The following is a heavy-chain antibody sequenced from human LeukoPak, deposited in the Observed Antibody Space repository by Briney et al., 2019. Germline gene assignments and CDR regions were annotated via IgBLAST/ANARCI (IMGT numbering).Heavy chain of an antibody. CDR3: ARGRYCSGGSCYARWGYYYYMDV. D-gene: IGHD2-15*01. CDR1: GGSFSGYY. J-gene: IGHJ6*03. CDR2: INHSGST. Sequence: ASETLSLTCAVYGGSFSGYYWSWIRQPPGKGLVWIGEINHSGSTNYNPSLKSRVTISVDTSKNQFSLKLSSVTAADTAVYYCARGRYCSGGSCYARWGYYYYMDVWGKGTTVTVSS. V-gene: IGHV4-34*01.